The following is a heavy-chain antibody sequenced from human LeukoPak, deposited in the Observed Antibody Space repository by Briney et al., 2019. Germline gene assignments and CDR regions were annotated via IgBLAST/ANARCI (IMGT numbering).Heavy chain of an antibody. CDR1: GASISTYY. Sequence: SETLSPTCAVSGASISTYYCSSIRQPPGGGLEWIGYVYYTGRTYYTASVKSRVTISIDPSKKHFSLKLTSVTAADTAVYYCARIPHFTSGSYSYCLDPWGQGTLVTVSS. V-gene: IGHV4-59*01. CDR2: VYYTGRT. CDR3: ARIPHFTSGSYSYCLDP. J-gene: IGHJ5*02. D-gene: IGHD6-25*01.